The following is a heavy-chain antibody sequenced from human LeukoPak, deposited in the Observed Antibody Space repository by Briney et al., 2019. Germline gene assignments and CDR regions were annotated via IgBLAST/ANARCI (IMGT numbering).Heavy chain of an antibody. CDR2: IKSKTDGGTT. D-gene: IGHD2-2*01. CDR1: GFTFNNAW. J-gene: IGHJ6*03. Sequence: GGSLRLSCVASGFTFNNAWMSWVRQAPGKGLEWVGRIKSKTDGGTTDYAAPVKGRFTISRDDSKTTLFLQMNSLKTEDTAVYYCTTGLCSSASCPYYYYYYYMDVWGKGTTVTVSS. V-gene: IGHV3-15*01. CDR3: TTGLCSSASCPYYYYYYYMDV.